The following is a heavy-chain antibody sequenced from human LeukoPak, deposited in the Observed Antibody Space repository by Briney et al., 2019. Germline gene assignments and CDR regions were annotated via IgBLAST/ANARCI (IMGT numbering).Heavy chain of an antibody. D-gene: IGHD6-13*01. CDR2: IYSGGST. CDR3: AKEGVGSSPDY. J-gene: IGHJ4*02. Sequence: GGSLRLSCAASGFTVSSNYMSRVRQAPGKGLEWVSVIYSGGSTYYADSVKGRFTISRDNAKNSLYLQMNSLRAEDTALYYCAKEGVGSSPDYWGQGTLVTVSS. CDR1: GFTVSSNY. V-gene: IGHV3-53*05.